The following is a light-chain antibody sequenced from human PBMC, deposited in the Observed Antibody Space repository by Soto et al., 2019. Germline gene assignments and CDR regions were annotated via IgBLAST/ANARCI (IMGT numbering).Light chain of an antibody. CDR3: SSYTSSSTDV. Sequence: QSALTQPASVSGSPGQSITISCTGTSSDVGGYNYVSWYQQHPGKAPKLMIYDVSNRPSGVSNRFSGSKSGNTASLTISGLQAEDEADYYCSSYTSSSTDVFGPGTKVTVL. CDR1: SSDVGGYNY. J-gene: IGLJ1*01. V-gene: IGLV2-14*01. CDR2: DVS.